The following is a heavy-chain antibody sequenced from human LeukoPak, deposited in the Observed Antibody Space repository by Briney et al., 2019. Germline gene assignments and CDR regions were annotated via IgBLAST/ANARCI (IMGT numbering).Heavy chain of an antibody. D-gene: IGHD1-20*01. Sequence: GGSLRLSCAASGFTFSNYGMHWVRQAPGVGLEYVSGINSNGGSTYYANSVKGRFTISRDNSKNTLYLQVGSLSAEDMAVYYCARAITGNWNDNGYFDYWGQGTLVTVST. V-gene: IGHV3-64*01. CDR3: ARAITGNWNDNGYFDY. CDR1: GFTFSNYG. J-gene: IGHJ4*02. CDR2: INSNGGST.